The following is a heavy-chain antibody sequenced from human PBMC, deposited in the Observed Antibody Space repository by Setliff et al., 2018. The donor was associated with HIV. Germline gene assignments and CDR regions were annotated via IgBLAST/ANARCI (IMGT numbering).Heavy chain of an antibody. CDR2: IYPGGSV. CDR1: RLTLSSNY. Sequence: GGSLRLSCTASRLTLSSNYMTWVRQSPGKGLEWVSTIYPGGSVYYADSIKGRFSISRENAKNTIYLQMHSLTTEDTAVYLCAKLTRLKASFPTDYLDPWGQGTLVTVS. V-gene: IGHV3-66*02. J-gene: IGHJ5*02. D-gene: IGHD4-17*01. CDR3: AKLTRLKASFPTDYLDP.